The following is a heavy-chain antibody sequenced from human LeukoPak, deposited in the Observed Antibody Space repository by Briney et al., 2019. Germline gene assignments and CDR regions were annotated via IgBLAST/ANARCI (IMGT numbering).Heavy chain of an antibody. CDR3: ATGPYYYDSSGYS. J-gene: IGHJ4*02. CDR1: GFTFSSYG. D-gene: IGHD3-22*01. Sequence: PGGSLRLSCAASGFTFSSYGMHWVRQAPGKGLEWVAFIRYDGSNKYYADSVKGRFTISRDNSKNTLYLQMNSLRAEDTAVYYCATGPYYYDSSGYSWGQGTLVTVSS. CDR2: IRYDGSNK. V-gene: IGHV3-30*02.